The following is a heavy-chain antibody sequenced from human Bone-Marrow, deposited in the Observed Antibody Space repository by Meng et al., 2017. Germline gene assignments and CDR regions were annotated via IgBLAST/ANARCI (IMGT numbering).Heavy chain of an antibody. CDR2: INPNSGGT. D-gene: IGHD6-13*01. J-gene: IGHJ4*02. Sequence: VHRVLSGAEVKKPGASVKVSCKASGYTFTGYYMHWVRQAPGQGLEWMGRINPNSGGTNYAQKFQGRVTMTRDTSISTAYMELSRLRSDDTAMYYCARDEDISAAGKLFGDYWGQGTLVTVSS. CDR3: ARDEDISAAGKLFGDY. CDR1: GYTFTGYY. V-gene: IGHV1-2*06.